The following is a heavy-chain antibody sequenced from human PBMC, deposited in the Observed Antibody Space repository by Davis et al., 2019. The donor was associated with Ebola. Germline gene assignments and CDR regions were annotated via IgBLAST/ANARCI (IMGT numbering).Heavy chain of an antibody. D-gene: IGHD5-18*01. V-gene: IGHV4-39*01. Sequence: GSLRLSCIVSGGSISSTNYYWAWIRQPPGKGLEWIGSIYHSGTTYYNPSLKSRIITSVDTSKNQFSLKLSSVTAADTAVYYCARVGYSYGFHWFDPWGQGTLVTVSS. CDR2: IYHSGTT. CDR3: ARVGYSYGFHWFDP. J-gene: IGHJ5*02. CDR1: GGSISSTNYY.